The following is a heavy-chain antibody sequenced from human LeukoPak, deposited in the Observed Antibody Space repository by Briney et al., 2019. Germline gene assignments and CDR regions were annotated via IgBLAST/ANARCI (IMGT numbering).Heavy chain of an antibody. CDR3: ARHSRSGYSGYENAFDI. J-gene: IGHJ3*02. D-gene: IGHD5-12*01. CDR2: IYYSGST. V-gene: IGHV4-39*01. Sequence: SETLSLTCTVSGGSISSSSYYWGWICQPPGKGLEWIGSIYYSGSTYYTPSLKSRVTISVDTSKNQFSLKLSSVTAADTAVYYCARHSRSGYSGYENAFDIWGQGTMVTVSS. CDR1: GGSISSSSYY.